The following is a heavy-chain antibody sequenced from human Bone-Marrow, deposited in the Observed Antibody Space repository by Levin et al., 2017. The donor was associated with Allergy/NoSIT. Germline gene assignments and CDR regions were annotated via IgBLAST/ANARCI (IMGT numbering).Heavy chain of an antibody. D-gene: IGHD1-26*01. CDR1: GFTFDDYA. V-gene: IGHV3-9*01. CDR3: AKDGGRSQIVGGFDY. J-gene: IGHJ4*02. CDR2: ISWNSGSI. Sequence: PGGSLRLSCAASGFTFDDYAMHWVRQAPGKGLEWVSGISWNSGSIGYADSVKGRFTISRDNAKNSLYLQMNSLRAEDTALYYCAKDGGRSQIVGGFDYWGQGTLVTVSS.